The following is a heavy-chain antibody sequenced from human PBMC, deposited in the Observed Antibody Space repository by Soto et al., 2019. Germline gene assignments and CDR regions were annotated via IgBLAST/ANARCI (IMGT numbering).Heavy chain of an antibody. CDR2: IIPVLGAT. J-gene: IGHJ6*02. V-gene: IGHV1-69*08. CDR1: GSTFSSYT. CDR3: ARRRYCGADCYSKYYYGMDV. Sequence: QVHLVQSGAEVKKPGSSVKVSCQASGSTFSSYTVSWVRQAPGQGLEWMGRIIPVLGATNYAPKFKGRVTITADKSKTTAYMELSSLRSGDTAVYYCARRRYCGADCYSKYYYGMDVWGQGTTVTVSS. D-gene: IGHD2-21*02.